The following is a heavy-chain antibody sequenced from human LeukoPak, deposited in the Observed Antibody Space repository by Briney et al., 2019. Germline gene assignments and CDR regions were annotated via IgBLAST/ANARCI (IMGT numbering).Heavy chain of an antibody. CDR2: IIPLFGTP. J-gene: IGHJ3*02. Sequence: ASVKVSCKASGGTFSSYTISWVRQAPGQGLEWMGGIIPLFGTPDYAQKFQDRLTITADKSTSTAYMELSSLRSEDTAVYYCASATLRCSGGSCYALKHDAFDIWGQGTMVTVSS. CDR1: GGTFSSYT. D-gene: IGHD2-15*01. V-gene: IGHV1-69*06. CDR3: ASATLRCSGGSCYALKHDAFDI.